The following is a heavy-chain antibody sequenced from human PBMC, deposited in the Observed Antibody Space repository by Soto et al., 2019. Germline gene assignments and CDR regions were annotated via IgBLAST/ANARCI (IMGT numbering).Heavy chain of an antibody. D-gene: IGHD3-22*01. V-gene: IGHV1-69*13. CDR3: ARTLSYYDSSGYSKGARLTFPFDY. CDR2: IIPIFGTA. Sequence: SVKVSCKASGGTFSSYAISWVRQAPGQGLEWMGGIIPIFGTANYAQKFQGRVTITADESTSTAYMELSSLRSEDTAVYYCARTLSYYDSSGYSKGARLTFPFDYWGQGTLVTVSS. CDR1: GGTFSSYA. J-gene: IGHJ4*02.